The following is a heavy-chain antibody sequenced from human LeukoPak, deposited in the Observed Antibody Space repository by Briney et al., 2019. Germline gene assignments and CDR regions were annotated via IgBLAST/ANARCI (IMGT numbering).Heavy chain of an antibody. J-gene: IGHJ3*02. CDR1: GYTFTSYG. CDR3: ARGYYYDSSDDAFDI. Sequence: GASVKVSCKASGYTFTSYGINWVRQAPGQGLEWMGWISAYNGNTNYAQKLQGRVTMTTDTSTSTAYMELRSLRSDDTAVYYCARGYYYDSSDDAFDIWGQGTMVTVSS. V-gene: IGHV1-18*01. CDR2: ISAYNGNT. D-gene: IGHD3-22*01.